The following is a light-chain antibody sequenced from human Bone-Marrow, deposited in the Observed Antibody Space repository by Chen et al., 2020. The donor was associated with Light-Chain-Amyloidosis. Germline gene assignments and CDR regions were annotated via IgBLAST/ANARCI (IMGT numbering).Light chain of an antibody. J-gene: IGKJ4*01. CDR1: QTIISNY. V-gene: IGKV3-20*01. Sequence: EIVLTQSPGTLSLSPGEGANLSCRASQTIISNYVTWYQQKFGPAPRLLIYGSSSRATGIPDRFTGSGSGTAFTLTINRLEPEDFAMYYCQQYGTSPLTFGGGTKVEIK. CDR2: GSS. CDR3: QQYGTSPLT.